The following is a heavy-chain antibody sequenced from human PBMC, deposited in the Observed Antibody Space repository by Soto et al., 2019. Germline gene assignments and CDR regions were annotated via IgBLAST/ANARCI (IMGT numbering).Heavy chain of an antibody. D-gene: IGHD3-22*01. V-gene: IGHV3-21*01. Sequence: EVQLVESGGGLVKPGGSLRLSCAASGFTFSPYSMNWVRQAPGKGVEWVSCISSSSSYIYYADSVKGRLTISRDHAKNSLYLQMNSLRGEDTDVYYCARYDSSGYYWPYYYYGMDVWGQGTTVTVSS. CDR3: ARYDSSGYYWPYYYYGMDV. CDR2: ISSSSSYI. J-gene: IGHJ6*02. CDR1: GFTFSPYS.